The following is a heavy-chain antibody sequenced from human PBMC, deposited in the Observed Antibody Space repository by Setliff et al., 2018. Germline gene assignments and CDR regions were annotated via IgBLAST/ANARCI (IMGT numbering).Heavy chain of an antibody. CDR1: GGSISSGDYY. CDR2: IYYSGST. CDR3: ATRTYGSGSYYPTAIDY. J-gene: IGHJ4*02. V-gene: IGHV4-30-4*08. Sequence: SETLSLTCTVSGGSISSGDYYWSWIRQPPGKGLEWIGYIYYSGSTYYNPSLKSRVTISVDTSKNQFSLKLGSVTAADTAVYYCATRTYGSGSYYPTAIDYWGQGTLVTV. D-gene: IGHD3-10*01.